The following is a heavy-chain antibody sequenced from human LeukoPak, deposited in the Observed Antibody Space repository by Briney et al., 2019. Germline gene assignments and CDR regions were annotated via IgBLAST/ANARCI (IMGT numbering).Heavy chain of an antibody. J-gene: IGHJ4*02. CDR3: ARRVSASGRDYFDY. D-gene: IGHD2-2*01. CDR1: GGSISGYY. V-gene: IGHV4-59*08. CDR2: ICYSGST. Sequence: SETLSLTCTVSGGSISGYYWSWIRQPPGKGLEWIGYICYSGSTTYNPSLKSRVTISVDTSKNHFSLKLSSVTAADTAVYYCARRVSASGRDYFDYWGQGTLVTVSS.